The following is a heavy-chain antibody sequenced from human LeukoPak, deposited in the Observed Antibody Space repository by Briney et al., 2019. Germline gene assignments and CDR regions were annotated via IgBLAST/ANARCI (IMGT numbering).Heavy chain of an antibody. CDR3: AREGATTAFDY. V-gene: IGHV3-53*01. CDR1: GFTVSNNY. D-gene: IGHD1-26*01. CDR2: IYSGGST. Sequence: GGSLRLSCAVSGFTVSNNYINWVRQAPGKGLEWVSIIYSGGSTYYADSAKGRFTISRDMFKNTVYLQMNSLRAEDTAVYYCAREGATTAFDYWGQGTLVTVSS. J-gene: IGHJ4*02.